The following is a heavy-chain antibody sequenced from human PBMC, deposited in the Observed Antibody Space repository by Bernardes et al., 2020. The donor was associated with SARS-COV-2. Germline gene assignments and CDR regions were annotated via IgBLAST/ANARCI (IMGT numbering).Heavy chain of an antibody. Sequence: GGSLRLSCAASGFTFSSSYMHWVRQGPGKGLVWVSRINSDGSSTSYSDSVKGRFTISRDNAKNTLYLQMDSLRAEDTAVYYCASRDFWSGYPNYYYYYMDVWGKGTTVTVSS. V-gene: IGHV3-74*01. CDR3: ASRDFWSGYPNYYYYYMDV. CDR1: GFTFSSSY. D-gene: IGHD3-3*01. J-gene: IGHJ6*03. CDR2: INSDGSST.